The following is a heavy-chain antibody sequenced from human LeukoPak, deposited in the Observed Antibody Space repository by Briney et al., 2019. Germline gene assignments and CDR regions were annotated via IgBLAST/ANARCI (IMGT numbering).Heavy chain of an antibody. CDR1: GFTLSTYW. CDR2: ISNSGSST. CDR3: ARADRTSWFDY. Sequence: PGGSLRLSCAASGFTLSTYWMSWVRQAPGKGLEWVSYISNSGSSTRYADSVKGRFTISRDNAKNSLSLQMNSVRPEDTAVYYCARADRTSWFDYWGQGTLVTVSS. D-gene: IGHD2-2*01. V-gene: IGHV3-11*05. J-gene: IGHJ4*02.